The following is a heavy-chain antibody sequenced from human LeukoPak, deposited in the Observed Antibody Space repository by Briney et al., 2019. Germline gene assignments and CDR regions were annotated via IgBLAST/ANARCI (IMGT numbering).Heavy chain of an antibody. D-gene: IGHD3-22*01. CDR2: ITSRGEST. CDR1: GFTFSIYA. Sequence: GGSLRLSCAASGFTFSIYAMSWVRQAPGKGLQWVSSITSRGESTWYVGTVKGRFTITRDNSENTLYLQMHSLRAEDTAVYYCARDRPNYYGSDGHYYRRDGDYWGRGTLVSVSS. J-gene: IGHJ4*02. V-gene: IGHV3-23*01. CDR3: ARDRPNYYGSDGHYYRRDGDY.